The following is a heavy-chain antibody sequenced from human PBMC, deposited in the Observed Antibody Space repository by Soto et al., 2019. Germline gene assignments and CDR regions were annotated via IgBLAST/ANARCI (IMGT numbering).Heavy chain of an antibody. CDR3: AKADYGDQNEYFQH. Sequence: GGSLRLSCAASGFTFSSYGMHWVRQAPGKGLEWVAVISYDGSNKYYADSVKGRFTISRDNSKNTLYLQMNSLRAEDKAVYYCAKADYGDQNEYFQHWGQGTLVTVSS. CDR1: GFTFSSYG. CDR2: ISYDGSNK. V-gene: IGHV3-30*18. J-gene: IGHJ1*01. D-gene: IGHD4-17*01.